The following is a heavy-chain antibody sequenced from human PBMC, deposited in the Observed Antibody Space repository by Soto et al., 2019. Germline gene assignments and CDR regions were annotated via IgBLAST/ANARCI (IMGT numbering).Heavy chain of an antibody. J-gene: IGHJ5*02. V-gene: IGHV3-23*01. CDR2: ISGSADTI. Sequence: GGSGRVCWGGSEGTLSRYGMSGGGQAPGKGLEWVSSISGSADTIYYADSVKGRFTISRDNSKNTLYLQMNSLSAEDTAVYYSAKDSRYSNRWYVIDPCGQGP. CDR1: EGTLSRYG. D-gene: IGHD6-13*01. CDR3: AKDSRYSNRWYVIDP.